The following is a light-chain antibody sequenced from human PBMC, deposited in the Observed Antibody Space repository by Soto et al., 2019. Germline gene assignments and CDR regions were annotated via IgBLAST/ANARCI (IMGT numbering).Light chain of an antibody. Sequence: IQLPQSPSSRSASVGAIVTITWWASQSISSYLNWYQPKPGKAPKLLIYAASSLQSGVPSRFSGSGSGTDFTLTISSLQPEDGATYDGQQYNSYPITFGQGTRLEIK. CDR1: QSISSY. CDR2: AAS. CDR3: QQYNSYPIT. J-gene: IGKJ5*01. V-gene: IGKV1-39*01.